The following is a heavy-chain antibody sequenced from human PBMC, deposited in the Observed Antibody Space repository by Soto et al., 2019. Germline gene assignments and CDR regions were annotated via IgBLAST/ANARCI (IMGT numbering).Heavy chain of an antibody. CDR3: AREERILRFLEWLLYFDY. Sequence: ASVKVSCKAYGYTFTSYAMHWVRQAPGQRLEWMGWINAGNGNTKYSQKFQGRVTITRDTSASTAYMELSSLRSEDTAVYYCAREERILRFLEWLLYFDYWGQGTLVTVSS. D-gene: IGHD3-3*01. V-gene: IGHV1-3*01. J-gene: IGHJ4*02. CDR2: INAGNGNT. CDR1: GYTFTSYA.